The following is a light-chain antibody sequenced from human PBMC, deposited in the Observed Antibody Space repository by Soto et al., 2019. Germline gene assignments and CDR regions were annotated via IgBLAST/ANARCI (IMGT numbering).Light chain of an antibody. Sequence: IVVARCPGTLSSSPWERATLSCRASQSVSTNNLVWYQQRPGQAPRLLIYGASRRATGIPDRFSGSGSGTDFTLTISSLEPEDFAAYYCQQYGSSPRTFGQGTKGDIK. CDR2: GAS. J-gene: IGKJ1*01. CDR3: QQYGSSPRT. CDR1: QSVSTNN. V-gene: IGKV3-20*01.